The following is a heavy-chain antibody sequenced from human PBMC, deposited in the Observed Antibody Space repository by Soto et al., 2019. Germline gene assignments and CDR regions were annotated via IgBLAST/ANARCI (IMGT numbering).Heavy chain of an antibody. D-gene: IGHD1-1*01. V-gene: IGHV4-30-4*01. CDR2: IYYSGST. CDR3: AREFREARVRFDP. CDR1: GGSISSGDYY. J-gene: IGHJ5*02. Sequence: QVQLQESGPGLVKPSQTLSLTCTVSGGSISSGDYYWIWIRQPPGKGLEWIGYIYYSGSTYYNPSLKRRVTISVDTSKNQVSLKLSSVTAADTAVYYCAREFREARVRFDPWGQGTLVTVSS.